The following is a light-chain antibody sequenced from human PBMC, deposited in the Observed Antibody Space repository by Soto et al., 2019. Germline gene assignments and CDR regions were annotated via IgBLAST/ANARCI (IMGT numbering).Light chain of an antibody. CDR3: ISYAGSSLWV. CDR1: SSDVGAYNY. V-gene: IGLV2-8*01. CDR2: DVT. Sequence: QSALTQPPSASGSPGQSVTISCTGTSSDVGAYNYVSWYQQHPGKAPKLIIYDVTKRPSGVPDRFSGSKSGNTASLTVSGLQAEDEADYNCISYAGSSLWVFGGGTKLTVL. J-gene: IGLJ3*02.